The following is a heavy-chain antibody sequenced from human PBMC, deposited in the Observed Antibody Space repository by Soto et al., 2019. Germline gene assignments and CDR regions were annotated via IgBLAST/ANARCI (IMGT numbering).Heavy chain of an antibody. D-gene: IGHD3-10*01. CDR2: IRSKSYGGTT. V-gene: IGHV3-49*03. CDR1: GFTFGDYA. Sequence: GGSLRLSCTVSGFTFGDYAMSWFRQAPGKGLEWVGFIRSKSYGGTTEYAASVKGRFTISRDDSKSIAYLQMNSLKTEDTAVYYCTSDPGISLVRGVYYYYGLDVWGQGTTVTVSS. J-gene: IGHJ6*02. CDR3: TSDPGISLVRGVYYYYGLDV.